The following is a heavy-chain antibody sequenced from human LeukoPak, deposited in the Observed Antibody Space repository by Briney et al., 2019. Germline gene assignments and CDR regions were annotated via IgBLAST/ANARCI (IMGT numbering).Heavy chain of an antibody. Sequence: GGSLRLSCAASGFTFSSYVMHWVRQAPGKGLEWVAVISYDGSNKYYADSVKGRFTISRDNSKNTLYLQMNSLRAEDTAVYYCAKDASTWIQLWLNYYYYGMDVWGQGTTVTVSS. CDR2: ISYDGSNK. CDR3: AKDASTWIQLWLNYYYYGMDV. CDR1: GFTFSSYV. J-gene: IGHJ6*02. V-gene: IGHV3-30*18. D-gene: IGHD5-18*01.